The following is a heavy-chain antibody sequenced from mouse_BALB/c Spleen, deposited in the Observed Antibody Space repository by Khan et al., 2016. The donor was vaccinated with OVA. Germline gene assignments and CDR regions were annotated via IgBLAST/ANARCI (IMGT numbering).Heavy chain of an antibody. D-gene: IGHD1-1*01. CDR3: AGGTPVGAFDY. CDR1: GFTFSDYF. J-gene: IGHJ2*01. CDR2: ISNGGGST. Sequence: EVELVESGGGLVQPGGSLKLSCATSGFTFSDYFMYWVRQTPEKRLEWVAYISNGGGSTYYPDTVKGRFTISRDNAKNTLYLQMVHLKSEYTAMYFCAGGTPVGAFDYWGQGTTLTVSS. V-gene: IGHV5-12*02.